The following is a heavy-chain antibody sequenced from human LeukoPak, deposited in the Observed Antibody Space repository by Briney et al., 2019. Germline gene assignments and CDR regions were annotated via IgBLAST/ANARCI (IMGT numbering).Heavy chain of an antibody. D-gene: IGHD4-23*01. Sequence: ASVKVSCKASGYTFTSYDINWVRQSTGQGLEWMGWMNPNSGNTGYAQKFQGRVTMTRNTSISTAYMELSSLRSEDTAVYYCARGGGNSLGLVNWGQGTLVTVSS. CDR3: ARGGGNSLGLVN. CDR1: GYTFTSYD. CDR2: MNPNSGNT. V-gene: IGHV1-8*01. J-gene: IGHJ4*02.